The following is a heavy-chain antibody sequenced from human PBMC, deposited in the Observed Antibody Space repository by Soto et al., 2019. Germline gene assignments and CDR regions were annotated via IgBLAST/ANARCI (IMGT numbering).Heavy chain of an antibody. CDR1: GFTYSNSA. J-gene: IGHJ4*02. CDR2: ISGSGDKT. Sequence: GGSLRLSCAASGFTYSNSAMSWARQAPGEGLEWVSSISGSGDKTDYADSVKGRFTISRDNTNSRLFLQMNSLRAEDTAVYYCAKSVSGRRTYYFDYWGQGTLVTVSS. CDR3: AKSVSGRRTYYFDY. V-gene: IGHV3-23*01.